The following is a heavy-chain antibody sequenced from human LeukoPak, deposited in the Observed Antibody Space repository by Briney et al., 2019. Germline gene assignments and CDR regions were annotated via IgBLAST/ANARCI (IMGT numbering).Heavy chain of an antibody. V-gene: IGHV3-23*01. CDR3: AKDRHPFSTSSDY. CDR1: GFTFSNYA. J-gene: IGHJ4*02. Sequence: GGSLRLSCAASGFTFSNYAMSWARQAPGKGLEWVSAISASGSGTYYADSVAGRFTVSRDNSKNTLYLQMSSLRAEDTAVYYCAKDRHPFSTSSDYWGQGALVTVSS. D-gene: IGHD6-6*01. CDR2: ISASGSGT.